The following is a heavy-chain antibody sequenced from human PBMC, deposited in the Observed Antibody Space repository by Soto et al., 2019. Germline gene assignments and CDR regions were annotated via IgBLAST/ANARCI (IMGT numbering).Heavy chain of an antibody. J-gene: IGHJ4*02. Sequence: GESLKNSCKGYGYSFTSYWIGWVRQMPGKGLEWMGIIYPGDSDTRHSPSFQGQVTISADKAISTAYLQWSSLKASDTAMYYCARHWWSGDTAMVAGIDDWDRQALDTGSS. CDR2: IYPGDSDT. CDR3: ARHWWSGDTAMVAGIDD. D-gene: IGHD5-18*01. V-gene: IGHV5-51*01. CDR1: GYSFTSYW.